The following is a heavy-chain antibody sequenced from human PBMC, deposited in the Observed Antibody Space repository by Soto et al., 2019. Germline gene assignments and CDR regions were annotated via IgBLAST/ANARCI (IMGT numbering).Heavy chain of an antibody. Sequence: EVQLVESGGGLVQPGGTLRLSCAVSRFTVTSNYMAWVRQAPGKGLEWVSSIYIGGRTYYADSVRGRFTISTDNSEDSLYLQMNSLRVDVTPIYYCARHVGDYWSFDLWGRGTLVTVSS. CDR2: IYIGGRT. CDR3: ARHVGDYWSFDL. V-gene: IGHV3-66*04. J-gene: IGHJ2*01. CDR1: RFTVTSNY. D-gene: IGHD3-16*01.